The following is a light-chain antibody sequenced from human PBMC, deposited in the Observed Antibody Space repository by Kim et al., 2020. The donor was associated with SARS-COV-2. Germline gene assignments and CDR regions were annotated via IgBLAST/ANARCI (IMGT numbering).Light chain of an antibody. CDR3: QQYYDDVT. Sequence: SASVGDRVTITCQASDDIKNHLSWFQQRPGKAPKVLIQGAVNLETGVPSRFSATGFGTDFTLTISILQPEDLATYFCQQYYDDVTFGQGTKVDIK. CDR1: DDIKNH. J-gene: IGKJ1*01. V-gene: IGKV1-33*01. CDR2: GAV.